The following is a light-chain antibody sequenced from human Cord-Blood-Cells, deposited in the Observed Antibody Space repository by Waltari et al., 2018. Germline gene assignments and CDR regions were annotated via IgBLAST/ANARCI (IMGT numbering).Light chain of an antibody. V-gene: IGKV1-39*01. CDR1: QSISSY. CDR2: AAS. J-gene: IGKJ5*01. CDR3: QQCYSTPLT. Sequence: DIQMTQSPSSLSASVGDRVTITCRASQSISSYLNWYQQKLGKAPKLLIYAASSLQSGVPSRFSGSGSGTDFTLTISSLQPEDFATYYCQQCYSTPLTFGQGTRVEIK.